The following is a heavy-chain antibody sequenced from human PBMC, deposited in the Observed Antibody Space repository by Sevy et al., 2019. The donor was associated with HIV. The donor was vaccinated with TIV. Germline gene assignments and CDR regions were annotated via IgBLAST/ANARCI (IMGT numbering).Heavy chain of an antibody. CDR1: GFTLSSYW. CDR2: IKQDGSEK. J-gene: IGHJ4*02. Sequence: GGSLRLSCAASGFTLSSYWMSWVRQAPGKGLEWVANIKQDGSEKYYVDSVKGRFTISRDNAKNSLYLKMNSLRVEDTAAYYCARARAYYYDNSGYSFDYWGQGTLVTVSS. V-gene: IGHV3-7*01. D-gene: IGHD3-22*01. CDR3: ARARAYYYDNSGYSFDY.